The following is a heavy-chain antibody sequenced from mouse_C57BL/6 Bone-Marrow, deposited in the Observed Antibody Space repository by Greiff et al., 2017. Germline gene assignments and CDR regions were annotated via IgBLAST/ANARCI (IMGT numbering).Heavy chain of an antibody. CDR1: GYAFTNYL. CDR3: ARSGYGSSYGAMDY. J-gene: IGHJ4*01. D-gene: IGHD1-1*01. Sequence: VKLMESGAELVRPGTSVKVSCKASGYAFTNYLIEWVKQRPGQGLEWIGVINPGSGGTNYNEKFKGKATLTADKSSSTAYMQLSSLTSEDSAVYFCARSGYGSSYGAMDYWGQGTSVTVSS. V-gene: IGHV1-54*01. CDR2: INPGSGGT.